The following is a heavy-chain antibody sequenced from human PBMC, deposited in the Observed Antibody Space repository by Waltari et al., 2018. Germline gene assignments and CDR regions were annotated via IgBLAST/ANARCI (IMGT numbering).Heavy chain of an antibody. D-gene: IGHD1-20*01. J-gene: IGHJ4*02. CDR2: IKSDGSST. CDR1: GFTFSSDL. Sequence: EVQLVESGGGLVQPGGSLRLSCTASGFTFSSDLMTWVRPATGKGLGWVSRIKSDGSSTIHADSVKGRFTISRDNAKNTLYLQMNSLRAEDTAVYYCAREINWNDGGRFFDSWGQGTLVTVSS. CDR3: AREINWNDGGRFFDS. V-gene: IGHV3-74*01.